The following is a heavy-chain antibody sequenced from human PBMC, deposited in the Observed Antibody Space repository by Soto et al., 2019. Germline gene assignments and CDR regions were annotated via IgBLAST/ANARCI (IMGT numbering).Heavy chain of an antibody. Sequence: EVQLVESGGGLVQPGGSLRLSCAASPFTFSNHWMSWVRQAPGKGLEWVANINQGGSAKYYLDSVKGRFTISRDNAKNSLDLQMNSLRAEDTAVYYCARIYCSTTSCYIDYWGQGTLVTVSS. D-gene: IGHD2-2*02. CDR1: PFTFSNHW. CDR2: INQGGSAK. V-gene: IGHV3-7*01. J-gene: IGHJ4*02. CDR3: ARIYCSTTSCYIDY.